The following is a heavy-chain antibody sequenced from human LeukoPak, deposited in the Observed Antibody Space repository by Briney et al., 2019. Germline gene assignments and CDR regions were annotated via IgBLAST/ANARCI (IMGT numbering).Heavy chain of an antibody. CDR3: ACEMPRITMVRGAMGPGY. CDR1: GGSISSSSYY. D-gene: IGHD3-10*01. Sequence: PSETLSLTCTVSGGSISSSSYYWGWIRQPPGKGLEWIGSIYYSGSTYYNPSLKSRVTISVDTSKNQFSLKLSSVTAADTAVYYCACEMPRITMVRGAMGPGYWGQGTLVTVSS. J-gene: IGHJ4*02. CDR2: IYYSGST. V-gene: IGHV4-39*01.